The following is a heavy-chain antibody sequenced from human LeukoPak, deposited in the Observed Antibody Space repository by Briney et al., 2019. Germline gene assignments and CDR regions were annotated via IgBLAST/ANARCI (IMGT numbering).Heavy chain of an antibody. J-gene: IGHJ4*02. V-gene: IGHV3-30*03. CDR3: ARDLVSYSSSPLH. CDR2: ISSDGNSK. Sequence: GGSLRLSCAASGFTFSSYGMHWVRQAPGKGLEWVAVISSDGNSKHYADSVKGRFTIFTDTSKSTLYLQINSLRPEDTAVYYCARDLVSYSSSPLHWGQGTLVTVSS. CDR1: GFTFSSYG. D-gene: IGHD6-6*01.